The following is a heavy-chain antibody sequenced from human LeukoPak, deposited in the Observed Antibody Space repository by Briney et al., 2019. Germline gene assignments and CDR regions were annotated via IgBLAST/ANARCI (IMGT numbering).Heavy chain of an antibody. CDR2: ISSSSSYI. D-gene: IGHD2-2*01. J-gene: IGHJ6*03. Sequence: GGSLRLSCAASGFTFSSYSMNWVRQAPGKGLEWVSSISSSSSYIYYADSVKGRFTISRDDAKNSLYLQMNSLRAEDTAVYYCARAPSNDDTVVVPAATYSMDVWGKGTTVTVSS. V-gene: IGHV3-21*01. CDR1: GFTFSSYS. CDR3: ARAPSNDDTVVVPAATYSMDV.